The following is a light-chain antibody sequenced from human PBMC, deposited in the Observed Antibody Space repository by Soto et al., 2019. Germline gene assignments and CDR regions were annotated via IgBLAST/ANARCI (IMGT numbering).Light chain of an antibody. CDR2: GAF. Sequence: VLTQSPDSLSLSPGERATLSCRASQYISTKLAWYQQKPGQAPRLLFSGAFNRATDTPDRFSGSGSGTDFTLIISGVEAEDFAMYYCLQHNSYPFTFGPGTKVDIK. J-gene: IGKJ3*01. CDR3: LQHNSYPFT. V-gene: IGKV3-20*01. CDR1: QYISTK.